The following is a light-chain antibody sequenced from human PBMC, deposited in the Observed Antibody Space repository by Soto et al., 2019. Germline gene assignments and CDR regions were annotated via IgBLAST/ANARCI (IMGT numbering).Light chain of an antibody. J-gene: IGKJ1*01. CDR2: GAS. V-gene: IGKV3-15*01. Sequence: EIVMTQSPATVSVSPGGRATLSCRASQSVSSNLAWYQQKPGQAPRLLIYGASARATGVSVRFSGSGSGTEFTLTISSLQSEDFAVYYCQQYNNWPRTFGQGTKV. CDR3: QQYNNWPRT. CDR1: QSVSSN.